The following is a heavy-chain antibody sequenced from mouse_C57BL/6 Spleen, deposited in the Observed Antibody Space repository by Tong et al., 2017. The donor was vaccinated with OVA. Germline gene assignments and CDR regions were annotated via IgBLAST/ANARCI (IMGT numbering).Heavy chain of an antibody. CDR3: ARSYYGNYGGFYAMDY. V-gene: IGHV1-59*01. Sequence: VQLQESGAGLVRRGSSATLSCKDSYFAFMASAMHWVKQRPGQGLEWIGEIDPSDSYTNYNGKFKGKATLTADKSYSTAYMQLSSLTSEDSAVYYCARSYYGNYGGFYAMDYWGQGTSVAV. D-gene: IGHD2-10*01. J-gene: IGHJ4*01. CDR2: IDPSDSYT. CDR1: YFAFMASA.